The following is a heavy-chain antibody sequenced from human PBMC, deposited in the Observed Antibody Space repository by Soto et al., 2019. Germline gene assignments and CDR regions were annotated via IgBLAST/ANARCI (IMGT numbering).Heavy chain of an antibody. Sequence: QVQLQESGPGLVKPSQTLSLTCTVSGGSISSGGYYWSWIRQHPGKGLEWIGYITYSGSTYYNPYLTSRVTKSADTAKNQFSMKMSSETAADTAVYYCAREDGDYVSGEGPGVDYWGQGTLVTVSS. CDR3: AREDGDYVSGEGPGVDY. J-gene: IGHJ4*02. V-gene: IGHV4-31*03. CDR2: ITYSGST. D-gene: IGHD4-17*01. CDR1: GGSISSGGYY.